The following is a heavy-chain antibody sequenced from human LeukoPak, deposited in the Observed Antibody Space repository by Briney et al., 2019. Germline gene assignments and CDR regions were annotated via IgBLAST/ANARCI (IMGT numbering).Heavy chain of an antibody. CDR2: INGDNSNT. Sequence: ASVKVSCKTSGYNCASYTMHWLRQAPGQSPEWMGSINGDNSNTKYSEKFQGRVTFTRDTSASSAYMELSRLRSEDTAVYYCARSSSGTYHYWGQGTLVTVSS. CDR3: ARSSSGTYHY. V-gene: IGHV1-3*01. D-gene: IGHD3-10*01. CDR1: GYNCASYT. J-gene: IGHJ4*02.